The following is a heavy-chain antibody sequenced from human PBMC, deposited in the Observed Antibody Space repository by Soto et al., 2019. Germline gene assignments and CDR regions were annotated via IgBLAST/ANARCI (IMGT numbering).Heavy chain of an antibody. CDR1: GGSISSGDYY. CDR2: IYYSGST. Sequence: SETLSLTCTVSGGSISSGDYYWSWIRQPPGKGLEWIGYIYYSGSTYYNPSLKSRVTISVDTSKNQFSLKLSSVTAADTAVYYCARGYCTGGRCYYFDYWGQGTLVTVSS. CDR3: ARGYCTGGRCYYFDY. D-gene: IGHD2-15*01. J-gene: IGHJ4*02. V-gene: IGHV4-30-4*01.